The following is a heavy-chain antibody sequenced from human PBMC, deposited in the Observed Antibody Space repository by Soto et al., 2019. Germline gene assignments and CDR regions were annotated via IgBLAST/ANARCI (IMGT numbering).Heavy chain of an antibody. V-gene: IGHV3-21*01. Sequence: GSLRLSCAASGFIFDTYGLTWVRQAPGKGLEWVSSISSGSSGSSYIYYADSVKGRFTVSRDNANNSLYLQMNSLRAEDTAVYYCARFSNVYCSTTSCYYYNYAIDVCGQGTTVTVSS. CDR2: ISSGSSGSSYI. D-gene: IGHD2-2*01. CDR3: ARFSNVYCSTTSCYYYNYAIDV. CDR1: GFIFDTYG. J-gene: IGHJ6*02.